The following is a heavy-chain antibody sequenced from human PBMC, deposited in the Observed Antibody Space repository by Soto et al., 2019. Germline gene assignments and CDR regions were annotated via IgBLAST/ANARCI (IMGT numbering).Heavy chain of an antibody. CDR1: GGSISSGDYY. CDR3: ARARGGDSGDYASLFDR. J-gene: IGHJ5*02. Sequence: SETLSLTCTVSGGSISSGDYYWSWIRQPPGKGLEWIGYIYYSGSTYYNPSLKSRVTISVDTSKNQFSLKLSSMTAADTAVYFCARARGGDSGDYASLFDRWGQGNLVTVSS. V-gene: IGHV4-30-4*01. D-gene: IGHD4-17*01. CDR2: IYYSGST.